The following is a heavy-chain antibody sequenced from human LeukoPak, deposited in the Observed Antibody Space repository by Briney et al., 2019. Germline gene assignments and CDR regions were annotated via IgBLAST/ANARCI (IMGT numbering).Heavy chain of an antibody. J-gene: IGHJ3*01. V-gene: IGHV3-53*01. Sequence: QSGGSLRLSCAASGFTVSSNYMNWVRQAPGKGLEWVSVFYSGGGTYYADSVKGRFTISRDNSKNTLYLQMNSLRAEDTAVYFCARGRSVGTTKDHAFDFWGQGTMVTVSS. CDR2: FYSGGGT. CDR3: ARGRSVGTTKDHAFDF. CDR1: GFTVSSNY. D-gene: IGHD1-26*01.